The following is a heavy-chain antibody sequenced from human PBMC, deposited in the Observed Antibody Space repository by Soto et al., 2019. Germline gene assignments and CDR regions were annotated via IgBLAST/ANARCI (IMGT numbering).Heavy chain of an antibody. J-gene: IGHJ5*02. CDR1: GFSLSNARMG. D-gene: IGHD2-2*01. Sequence: GSGPTLVNPTETLTLTCTVSGFSLSNARMGVSWIRQPPGKALEWLAHIFSNDEKSYSTSLKSRLTISKDTSKSQVVLTMTNMDPVDTATYYCARIVVPAAIAPNWFDPWGQGTLVTVSS. CDR3: ARIVVPAAIAPNWFDP. V-gene: IGHV2-26*01. CDR2: IFSNDEK.